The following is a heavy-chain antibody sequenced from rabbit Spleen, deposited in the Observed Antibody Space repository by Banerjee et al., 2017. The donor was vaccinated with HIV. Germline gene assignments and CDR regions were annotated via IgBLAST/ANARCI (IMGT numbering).Heavy chain of an antibody. CDR3: ARDLVGVIGWNFYL. CDR1: GFSFSDRDV. D-gene: IGHD1-1*01. J-gene: IGHJ4*01. Sequence: QEQLEESGGDLVKPGASLTLTCTASGFSFSDRDVMCWVRQAPGKGLQWIACINASTGKPVYATWASGRFTISRTSSTTVTLRMTSLTAADTATYFCARDLVGVIGWNFYLWGPGTLVTVS. CDR2: INASTGKP. V-gene: IGHV1S45*01.